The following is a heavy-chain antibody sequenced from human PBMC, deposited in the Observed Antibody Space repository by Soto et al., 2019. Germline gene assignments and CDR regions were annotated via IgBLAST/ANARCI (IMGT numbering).Heavy chain of an antibody. CDR3: AKNSDLNPSSYYYGMDV. D-gene: IGHD2-21*01. J-gene: IGHJ6*02. CDR1: GFTFSSYG. CDR2: ISYDGSNK. Sequence: GGSLRLSCAASGFTFSSYGMHWVRQAPGKGLEWVAVISYDGSNKYYADSVKGRFTISRDNSKNTLYLQMNSLRAEDTAVYYCAKNSDLNPSSYYYGMDVWGQGTTVTVSS. V-gene: IGHV3-30*18.